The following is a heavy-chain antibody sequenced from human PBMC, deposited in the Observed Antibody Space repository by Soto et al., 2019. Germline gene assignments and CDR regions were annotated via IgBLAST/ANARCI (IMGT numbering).Heavy chain of an antibody. CDR3: ATLTGYDY. CDR2: IDNTGSSV. CDR1: GFPFSSHW. V-gene: IGHV3-74*01. D-gene: IGHD5-12*01. J-gene: IGHJ4*02. Sequence: EVRLVESGGGLVQPAGSLRLSCAASGFPFSSHWLQWVRQVPGRGLVWVSRIDNTGSSVIYADSVRGRFTVSRDNAKDTLYLHMNSLRAEDTAVYNCATLTGYDYWGQGTLVTVSS.